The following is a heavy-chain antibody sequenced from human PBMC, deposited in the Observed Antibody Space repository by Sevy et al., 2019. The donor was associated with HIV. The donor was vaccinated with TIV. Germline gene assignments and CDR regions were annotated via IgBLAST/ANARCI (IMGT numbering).Heavy chain of an antibody. CDR2: ISSSSSTI. V-gene: IGHV3-48*02. D-gene: IGHD3-22*01. Sequence: GGSRRLSCAASGFTFSSYSMNWVRQAPGKGLEWVSYISSSSSTIYYADSVKGRFTISRDNAKNSLYLQMNSLRDEDTAVYYCARPNYYDNSGGGYWGQGTLVTVSS. J-gene: IGHJ4*02. CDR3: ARPNYYDNSGGGY. CDR1: GFTFSSYS.